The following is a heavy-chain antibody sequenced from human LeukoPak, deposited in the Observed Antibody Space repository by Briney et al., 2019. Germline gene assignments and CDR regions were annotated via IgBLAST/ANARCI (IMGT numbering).Heavy chain of an antibody. CDR3: AKSPHTAGGSWDYFDY. CDR2: IDSDGNST. Sequence: GGSLRLSCAASRFTFNTYWMHWVRQAPGKGLVWVSRIDSDGNSTAYADPVKGRFTISRDNAKNSLYLQMNGLRAEDTALYYCAKSPHTAGGSWDYFDYWGQGTLVTVSS. V-gene: IGHV3-74*01. CDR1: RFTFNTYW. D-gene: IGHD6-13*01. J-gene: IGHJ4*02.